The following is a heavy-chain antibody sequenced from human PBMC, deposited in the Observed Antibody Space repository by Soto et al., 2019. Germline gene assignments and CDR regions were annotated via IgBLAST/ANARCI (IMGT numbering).Heavy chain of an antibody. CDR3: ARAPPPYYDILTGYLDY. V-gene: IGHV1-69*01. CDR2: IIPIFGTT. CDR1: GGTVSSYA. J-gene: IGHJ4*02. Sequence: QVQLVQSGAEVKKPGSSVKVSCKASGGTVSSYAIIWVRQAPGQGLEWMGGIIPIFGTTNYAQKFQGRVTITADESTSTDYMELSSLRSDDKAVYYCARAPPPYYDILTGYLDYWSQGTLVTVSS. D-gene: IGHD3-9*01.